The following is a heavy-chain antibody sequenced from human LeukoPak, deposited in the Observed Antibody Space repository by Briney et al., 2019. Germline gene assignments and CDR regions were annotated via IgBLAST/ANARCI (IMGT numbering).Heavy chain of an antibody. Sequence: GGSLRLSCAASGFTFSSYGMHWVRQAPGKGLEWVAGIWYDGSNKYYADSVKGRFTISRDNSKNTLYLQMNSLRAEDTAVYYCARDLSGYYSPDAFDIWGQGTMVTVSS. CDR2: IWYDGSNK. V-gene: IGHV3-33*01. D-gene: IGHD3-22*01. J-gene: IGHJ3*02. CDR1: GFTFSSYG. CDR3: ARDLSGYYSPDAFDI.